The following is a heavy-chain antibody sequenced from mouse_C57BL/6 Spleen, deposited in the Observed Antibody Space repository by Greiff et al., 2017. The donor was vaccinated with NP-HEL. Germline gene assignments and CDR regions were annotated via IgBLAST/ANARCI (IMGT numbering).Heavy chain of an antibody. J-gene: IGHJ2*01. CDR3: ARRGTVVARDFDY. Sequence: QVQLQQPGAELVKPGASVKMSCKASGYTFTSYWITWVKQRPGQGLEWIGDIYPGSGSTNYNEKFKSKATLTVDTSSSTAYMQLSSLTSEDSAVYYCARRGTVVARDFDYWGQGTTLIVSS. CDR2: IYPGSGST. CDR1: GYTFTSYW. V-gene: IGHV1-55*01. D-gene: IGHD1-1*01.